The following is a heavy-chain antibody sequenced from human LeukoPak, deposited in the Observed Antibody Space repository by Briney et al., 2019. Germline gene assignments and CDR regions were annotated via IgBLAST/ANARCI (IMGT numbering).Heavy chain of an antibody. V-gene: IGHV3-53*04. CDR3: ARSPAAVGIYFDY. CDR2: IYSGGST. CDR1: GFTVSSNY. D-gene: IGHD1-14*01. Sequence: GGSLRLSCAASGFTVSSNYMSWVRQAPGNGLEWVSVIYSGGSTYYADSVKGRFTISRHNSKNTLYLQMNSLRAEDTAVYYCARSPAAVGIYFDYWGQGTLVTVSS. J-gene: IGHJ4*02.